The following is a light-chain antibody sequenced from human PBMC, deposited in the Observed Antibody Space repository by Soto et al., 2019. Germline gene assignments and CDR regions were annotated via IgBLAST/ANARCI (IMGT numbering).Light chain of an antibody. J-gene: IGKJ3*01. CDR3: QHYGSALFI. CDR2: GAS. Sequence: EIVLTQSPGTLSLSPGERATLSCRASQSFSSSYLAWYQQKPGQAPRLLIYGASSRATGIPDRFSGSGSGTDFTLTISSLEPGDFAVYYCQHYGSALFIFGPGTKVDVK. CDR1: QSFSSSY. V-gene: IGKV3-20*01.